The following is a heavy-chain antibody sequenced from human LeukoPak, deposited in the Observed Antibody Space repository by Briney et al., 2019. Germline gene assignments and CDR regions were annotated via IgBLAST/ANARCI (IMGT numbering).Heavy chain of an antibody. Sequence: SGGSLRLSCAASGFTFSSYEMNWVRQAPGKGLEWVSYISSSGSTINYADSVKGRFTISRDNAKNSLYLQMNSLRAEDTAVYYCARVPQRYDYVDRWGQGTLVTVSS. V-gene: IGHV3-48*03. CDR2: ISSSGSTI. CDR1: GFTFSSYE. D-gene: IGHD3-16*01. J-gene: IGHJ4*02. CDR3: ARVPQRYDYVDR.